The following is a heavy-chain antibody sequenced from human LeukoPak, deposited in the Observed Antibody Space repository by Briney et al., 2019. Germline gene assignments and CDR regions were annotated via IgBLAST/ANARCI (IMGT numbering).Heavy chain of an antibody. J-gene: IGHJ6*03. V-gene: IGHV1-2*02. CDR2: INPNSGGT. Sequence: ASVKVSCKASGGTFSSYAISWVRQAPGQGLEWMGWINPNSGGTNYAQKFQGRVTMTRDTSISTAYMELSRLRSDDTAVYYCARDRKASYYYYMDVWGKGTTVTVSS. CDR1: GGTFSSYA. CDR3: ARDRKASYYYYMDV.